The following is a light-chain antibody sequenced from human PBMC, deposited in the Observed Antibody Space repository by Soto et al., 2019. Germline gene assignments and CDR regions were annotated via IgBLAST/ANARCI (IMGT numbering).Light chain of an antibody. CDR1: SSDIGRYNF. Sequence: QSALTQPASMSGSPGQSITISCTGTSSDIGRYNFVSWYQHHPGKAPKLIIYEVTKRPSGVSYRFSGSKSGNTASLTISGLQAEDGADYYCTSYTITSPYVFGTGTKLTVL. V-gene: IGLV2-14*01. CDR3: TSYTITSPYV. CDR2: EVT. J-gene: IGLJ1*01.